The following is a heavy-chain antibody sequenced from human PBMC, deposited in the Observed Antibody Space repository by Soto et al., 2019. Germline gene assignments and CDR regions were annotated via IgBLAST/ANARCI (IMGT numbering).Heavy chain of an antibody. CDR1: GGTFSSYA. Sequence: GASVKVSCKASGGTFSSYAISWVRQAPGQGLEWMGGIIPIFGTANYAQKFQGRVTITADESTSTAYMELSSLRSEDTAVYYCAIETSSVGRFLEWLGNGMDGWGQGTTVTGAS. V-gene: IGHV1-69*13. CDR3: AIETSSVGRFLEWLGNGMDG. CDR2: IIPIFGTA. D-gene: IGHD3-3*01. J-gene: IGHJ6*02.